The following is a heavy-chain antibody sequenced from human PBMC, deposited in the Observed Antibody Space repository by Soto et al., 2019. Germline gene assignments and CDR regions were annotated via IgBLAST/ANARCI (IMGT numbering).Heavy chain of an antibody. J-gene: IGHJ6*02. CDR3: AGGTQRYCTNGVCYATRYYYYGMDV. V-gene: IGHV5-51*01. Sequence: PGESLKISCKGSGYTFTNYWIAWVRQMPGKGLEWMGIIYPGDSDTRYSPSFQGQVTISADKSISTAYLQWSSLKASDTAMYYCAGGTQRYCTNGVCYATRYYYYGMDVWGQGTTVTVCS. D-gene: IGHD2-8*01. CDR2: IYPGDSDT. CDR1: GYTFTNYW.